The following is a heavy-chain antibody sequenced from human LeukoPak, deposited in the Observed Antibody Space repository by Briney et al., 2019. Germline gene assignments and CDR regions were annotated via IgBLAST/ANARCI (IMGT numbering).Heavy chain of an antibody. J-gene: IGHJ5*02. CDR3: ARANSEYSSSLGWFDP. Sequence: ASVKVSCKASGGTLSSYAISWVRQAPGQGLEWMGWISAYNGNTNYAQKLQGRVTMTTDTSTSTAYMELRSLRSDDTAVYYCARANSEYSSSLGWFDPWGQGTLVTVSS. D-gene: IGHD6-6*01. CDR2: ISAYNGNT. CDR1: GGTLSSYA. V-gene: IGHV1-18*01.